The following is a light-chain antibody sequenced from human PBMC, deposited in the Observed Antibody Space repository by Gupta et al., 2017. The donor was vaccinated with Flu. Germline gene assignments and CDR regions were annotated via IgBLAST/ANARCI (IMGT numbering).Light chain of an antibody. V-gene: IGLV6-57*01. J-gene: IGLJ2*01. CDR1: SGSIATTY. Sequence: NFMLTQPHSVSESPGKTVTISCTRTSGSIATTYVQWYQQRPGSSPTTVIYEDNRRLSGVPDRFSGSIDSSSNSASLTISGLNTEDEADYDGQSYDSITRDLVFGGGTRMTVL. CDR2: EDN. CDR3: QSYDSITRDLV.